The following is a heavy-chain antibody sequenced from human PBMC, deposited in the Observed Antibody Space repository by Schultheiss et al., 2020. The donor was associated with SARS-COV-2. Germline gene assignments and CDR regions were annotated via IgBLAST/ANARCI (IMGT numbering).Heavy chain of an antibody. V-gene: IGHV3-21*06. CDR2: ISSSSSYI. D-gene: IGHD1-26*01. CDR1: GFTFSSYS. CDR3: ARGVWYSGSYGVWFDP. Sequence: GGSLRLSCAASGFTFSSYSMNWVRQAPGKGLEWVSSISSSSSYIYYADSMKGRFTISRDNAKNSLYLQMNSLRAEDTAVYYCARGVWYSGSYGVWFDPWGQGTLVTVAS. J-gene: IGHJ5*02.